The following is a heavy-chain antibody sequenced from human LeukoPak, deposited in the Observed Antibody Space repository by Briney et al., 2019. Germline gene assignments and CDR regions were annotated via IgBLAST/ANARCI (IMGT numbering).Heavy chain of an antibody. CDR3: ARTYTAVHYFDY. V-gene: IGHV1-2*02. Sequence: ASVTVSYKASGYTFTDYYMHWVRQAPGQGLEWMGWINPNSGGTNYAQKFQGRVTMTRDTSISTAYMELSRLTSDDTALYYCARTYTAVHYFDYWGQGTLVTVSS. CDR2: INPNSGGT. D-gene: IGHD2-21*02. J-gene: IGHJ4*02. CDR1: GYTFTDYY.